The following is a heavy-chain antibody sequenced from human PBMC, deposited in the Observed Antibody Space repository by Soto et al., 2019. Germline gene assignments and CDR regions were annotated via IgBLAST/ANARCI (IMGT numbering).Heavy chain of an antibody. J-gene: IGHJ4*02. CDR1: GGTFSSYA. D-gene: IGHD4-17*01. CDR2: IIPIFGTA. CDR3: ARGGTTVTTGIFDY. V-gene: IGHV1-69*13. Sequence: SVKVSCKGSGGTFSSYAIIWVRQAPGQGLEWMGGIIPIFGTANYAQKFQGRVTITADESTSTAYMELSSLRSEDTAVYYCARGGTTVTTGIFDYWGQGTLVTVSS.